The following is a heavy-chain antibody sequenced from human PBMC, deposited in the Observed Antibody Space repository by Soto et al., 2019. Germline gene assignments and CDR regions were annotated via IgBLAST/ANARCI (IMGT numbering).Heavy chain of an antibody. J-gene: IGHJ1*01. D-gene: IGHD1-26*01. CDR2: ISSSSSYI. Sequence: PGGSLRLSCAASGFTFSSYSMNWVRQAPGKGLEWVSSISSSSSYIYYADSVKGRFTISRDNAKNSLYLQMNSLRAEDTAVYYCARDGGSYYAYFQHWGQGTLLTVSS. CDR3: ARDGGSYYAYFQH. CDR1: GFTFSSYS. V-gene: IGHV3-21*01.